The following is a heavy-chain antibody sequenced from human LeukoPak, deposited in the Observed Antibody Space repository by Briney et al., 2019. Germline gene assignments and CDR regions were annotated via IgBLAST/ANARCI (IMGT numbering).Heavy chain of an antibody. CDR2: ISSSGSSI. CDR3: ERAVTGYSSGWYGSACDI. Sequence: GGSLRLSCAASGFTFSDYYMSWIRQAPGKGLEWISYISSSGSSIYYADSVKGRFTISRDNAKNSLYLQMNSLIAEDTAMYYCERAVTGYSSGWYGSACDIWGQGTMVTVSS. J-gene: IGHJ3*02. CDR1: GFTFSDYY. D-gene: IGHD6-19*01. V-gene: IGHV3-11*01.